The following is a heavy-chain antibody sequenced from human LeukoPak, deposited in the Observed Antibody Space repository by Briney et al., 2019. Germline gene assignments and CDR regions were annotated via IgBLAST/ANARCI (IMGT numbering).Heavy chain of an antibody. J-gene: IGHJ4*02. CDR1: GFTFSRSW. Sequence: GGSLRLSCTASGFTFSRSWMNWIRQAPGKGLEWVANINPDGDGMRFVDSVRGRFTMSRDNAQSSLHLQMNSLRVEDTAFYYCAAWTDRGYSYWGQGVLVTVSS. D-gene: IGHD5-12*01. CDR3: AAWTDRGYSY. CDR2: INPDGDGM. V-gene: IGHV3-7*01.